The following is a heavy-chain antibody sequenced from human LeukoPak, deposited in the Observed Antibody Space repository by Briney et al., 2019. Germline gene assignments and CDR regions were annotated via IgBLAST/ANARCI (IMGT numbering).Heavy chain of an antibody. CDR2: ISWNSGSI. J-gene: IGHJ4*02. Sequence: GGSLRLSCAASGFTFDDYAMHWVRQAPGKGLEWVSGISWNSGSIGYADSVKGRFTISRDYAKNSLYLQMNSLRAEDTALYYCAKDVRYFDWLFAFDYWGQGTLVTVSS. V-gene: IGHV3-9*01. D-gene: IGHD3-9*01. CDR1: GFTFDDYA. CDR3: AKDVRYFDWLFAFDY.